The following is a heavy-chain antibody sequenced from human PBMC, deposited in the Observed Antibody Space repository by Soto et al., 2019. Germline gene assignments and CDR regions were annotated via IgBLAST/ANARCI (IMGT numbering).Heavy chain of an antibody. CDR1: GYSFTSYW. CDR3: ARQGTKDIVVVPAAIGGSVNYGMDV. V-gene: IGHV5-51*01. D-gene: IGHD2-2*01. J-gene: IGHJ6*02. CDR2: IYPGDSDT. Sequence: GESLKISCKGSGYSFTSYWIGWVRQMPGKGLEWIGIIYPGDSDTRYSPSFQGQVTISADKSISTAYLQWSSLKASDTAMYYCARQGTKDIVVVPAAIGGSVNYGMDVWGQGTTVTVSS.